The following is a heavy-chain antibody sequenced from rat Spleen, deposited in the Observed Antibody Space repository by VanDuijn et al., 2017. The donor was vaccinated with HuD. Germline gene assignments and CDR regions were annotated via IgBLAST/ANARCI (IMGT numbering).Heavy chain of an antibody. Sequence: QVQLKESGPGLVQPSQTLSLTCTVSGFSLSSYNVHWVRQPPGKGLEWMGVIWNTGGTRYNSALKSRLSISQDTSKSQIFLKMNSLQTEDTATYYCAREGTRVPMDAWGQGASVTVSS. J-gene: IGHJ4*01. CDR3: AREGTRVPMDA. V-gene: IGHV2-41*01. CDR2: IWNTGGT. D-gene: IGHD1-4*01. CDR1: GFSLSSYN.